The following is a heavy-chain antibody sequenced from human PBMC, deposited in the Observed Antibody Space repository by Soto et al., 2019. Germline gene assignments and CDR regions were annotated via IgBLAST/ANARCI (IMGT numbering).Heavy chain of an antibody. Sequence: QAHLVQSGTEVKKPGASVKVFCRASGFIFTNYAMHWVRQAPGQRLEWMGWINAGNGNTKYSQKFQGRVTITRDTSGATTYMELTKRITEGAALYCCARDPQIGDAVHSFAMWGQGTRVTVSS. D-gene: IGHD3-16*01. CDR3: ARDPQIGDAVHSFAM. J-gene: IGHJ3*02. CDR2: INAGNGNT. CDR1: GFIFTNYA. V-gene: IGHV1-3*01.